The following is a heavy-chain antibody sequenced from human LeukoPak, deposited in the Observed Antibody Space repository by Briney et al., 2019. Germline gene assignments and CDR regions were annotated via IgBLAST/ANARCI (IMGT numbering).Heavy chain of an antibody. D-gene: IGHD3-10*01. CDR2: IIPLFDTG. Sequence: GASVKVSCKASGGTFSSYAISWVRQAPGQGLEWMGGIIPLFDTGNYAQKFQGRVTITTDESTTTAYMELSSLRYEDTAVYYCARGEFSMVRGAPDWGQGTLVTVSS. CDR3: ARGEFSMVRGAPD. V-gene: IGHV1-69*05. CDR1: GGTFSSYA. J-gene: IGHJ4*02.